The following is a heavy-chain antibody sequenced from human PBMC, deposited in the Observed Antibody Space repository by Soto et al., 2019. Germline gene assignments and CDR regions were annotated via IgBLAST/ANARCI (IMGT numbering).Heavy chain of an antibody. J-gene: IGHJ4*02. Sequence: PXESLKISFKAIGYTLPNYWIGWVRQTPGKGLEWMGIIFPGDSDTRYNPSFEGQVTVSADESISTAYLQWNTLKASDTAMYYCVRPNFGALTHFDFWGQGTLVTV. CDR2: IFPGDSDT. V-gene: IGHV5-51*01. CDR3: VRPNFGALTHFDF. D-gene: IGHD3-16*01. CDR1: GYTLPNYW.